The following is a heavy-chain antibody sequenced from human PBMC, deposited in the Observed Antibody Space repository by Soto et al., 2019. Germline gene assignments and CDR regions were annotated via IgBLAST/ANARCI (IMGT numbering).Heavy chain of an antibody. V-gene: IGHV1-8*01. J-gene: IGHJ6*02. D-gene: IGHD3-3*01. CDR3: ARGHQLRFLEWLWSRHRDHYGMDV. CDR2: MNPNSGNT. CDR1: GYTFASYD. Sequence: ASVKVSCRASGYTFASYDINWVRQATGQGLEWMGWMNPNSGNTGYAQKFQGRVTMTRNTSISTAYMELSSLRSEDTAVYYCARGHQLRFLEWLWSRHRDHYGMDVWGQGTTVTVSS.